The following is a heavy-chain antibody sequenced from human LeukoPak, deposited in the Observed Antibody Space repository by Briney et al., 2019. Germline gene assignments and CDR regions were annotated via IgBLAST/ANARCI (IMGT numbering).Heavy chain of an antibody. CDR3: ARVPRGDYGLDY. Sequence: RASVKVSCKASGYTFTSYDINWVRQATGQGLEWMGWMNPNSGNTGYAQKFQGRVTMTRNTSISTAYMELSSLRSEDTAVYYCARVPRGDYGLDYWGQGTLVTVSS. J-gene: IGHJ4*02. D-gene: IGHD4/OR15-4a*01. CDR1: GYTFTSYD. V-gene: IGHV1-8*01. CDR2: MNPNSGNT.